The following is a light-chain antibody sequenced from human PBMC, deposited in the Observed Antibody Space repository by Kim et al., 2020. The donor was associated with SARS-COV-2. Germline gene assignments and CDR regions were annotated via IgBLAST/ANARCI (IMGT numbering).Light chain of an antibody. Sequence: SITISCTGTSIDVGSYNLVSWYQQHHGRTPNLLIYDVGNRPPGVSYRFSGCTYGSTAALPISGGHDDDEDDYYCCRCAGVRNSGVFGGGTQLTVL. CDR3: CRCAGVRNSGV. J-gene: IGLJ2*01. CDR1: SIDVGSYNL. CDR2: DVG. V-gene: IGLV2-23*02.